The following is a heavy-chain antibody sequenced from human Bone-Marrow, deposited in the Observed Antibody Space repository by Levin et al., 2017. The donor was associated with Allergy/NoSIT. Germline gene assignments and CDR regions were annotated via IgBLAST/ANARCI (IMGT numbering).Heavy chain of an antibody. CDR2: INPSGTA. V-gene: IGHV4-34*01. Sequence: GSLRLSCGVFGGPFTGYYWNWIRQGPGKGLEWIGEINPSGTANDNPSLGSRVTMSVDPSKNQFSLTLSSVTAADTALYFCARGRSGYYPNDAFDVWGQGTMVTVSS. CDR1: GGPFTGYY. D-gene: IGHD5-12*01. CDR3: ARGRSGYYPNDAFDV. J-gene: IGHJ3*01.